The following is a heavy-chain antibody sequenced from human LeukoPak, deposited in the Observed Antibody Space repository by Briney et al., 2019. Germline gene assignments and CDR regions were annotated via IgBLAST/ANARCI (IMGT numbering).Heavy chain of an antibody. J-gene: IGHJ6*03. CDR3: ARDPFYSGYFYMDV. CDR1: GFTFSGYA. CDR2: TSYDGSNL. V-gene: IGHV3-30*04. D-gene: IGHD2-21*01. Sequence: GGSLRPSCAGSGFTFSGYAMHWVRQAPGKGLEWVAVTSYDGSNLSYADSVKGRFTISRDNSKNTLYLQTNSLRAEDTAVYYCARDPFYSGYFYMDVWGEGTTVTVFS.